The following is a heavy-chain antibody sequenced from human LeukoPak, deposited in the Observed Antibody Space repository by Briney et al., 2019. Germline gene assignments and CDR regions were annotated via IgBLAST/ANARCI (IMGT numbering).Heavy chain of an antibody. CDR3: VRVGGNWIAVPGIEGYYSYMDV. CDR1: GGSISSSSYY. J-gene: IGHJ6*03. CDR2: IYYSGST. Sequence: SETLSLTCTVSGGSISSSSYYWGWIRQPPGKGLEWIGSIYYSGSTNYNPSLKSRVTISVDTSKNQLSLKLSSVTAADTAIYYCVRVGGNWIAVPGIEGYYSYMDVWGKGTTVTISS. V-gene: IGHV4-39*07. D-gene: IGHD6-19*01.